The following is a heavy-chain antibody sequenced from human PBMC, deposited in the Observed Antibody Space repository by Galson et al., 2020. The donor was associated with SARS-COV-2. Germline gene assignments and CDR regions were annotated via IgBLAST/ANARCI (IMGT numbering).Heavy chain of an antibody. CDR2: INHSGST. J-gene: IGHJ4*02. D-gene: IGHD3-3*01. CDR3: AYDFWSSVGY. CDR1: GGSFSDYY. Sequence: SETLSLTCAVYGGSFSDYYWSWIRQPPGKGLEWIGEINHSGSTNYNPSLKSRVTISVDTSKNQFSLKLSSVTAADTAVYYCAYDFWSSVGYWVQGTLVTVSS. V-gene: IGHV4-34*01.